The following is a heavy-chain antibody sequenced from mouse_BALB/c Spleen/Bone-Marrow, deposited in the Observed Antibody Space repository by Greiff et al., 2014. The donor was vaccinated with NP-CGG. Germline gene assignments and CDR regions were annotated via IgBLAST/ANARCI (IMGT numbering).Heavy chain of an antibody. J-gene: IGHJ1*01. D-gene: IGHD1-1*01. Sequence: EVQLQQSGGGLVQPGGSLRLSCATSGFTFSDFYMEWVRQPPGKRLEWIAASRNKANDYTTEYSASVKGRFIDSRDTSQSILYLQMNALRAEDTAIYYCARDYYGSSYWYFDVWGAGTTVTVSS. CDR1: GFTFSDFY. CDR3: ARDYYGSSYWYFDV. V-gene: IGHV7-1*02. CDR2: SRNKANDYTT.